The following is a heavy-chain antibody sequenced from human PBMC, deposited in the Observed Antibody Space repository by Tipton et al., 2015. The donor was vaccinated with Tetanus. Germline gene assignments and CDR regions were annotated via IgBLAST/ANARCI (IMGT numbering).Heavy chain of an antibody. CDR1: GYSFTSYG. CDR2: ITPYNGHT. CDR3: VRANYEFPKKGPFDY. Sequence: QLVQSGVEVKKPGASVKVSCTANGYSFTSYGISWVRQAPGQGLEWVGWITPYNGHTDLAQKVQGRVTMTTDASLRTAYLELRSLRSDDTAVYYCVRANYEFPKKGPFDYWGPGSLVIVSS. V-gene: IGHV1-18*01. D-gene: IGHD3/OR15-3a*01. J-gene: IGHJ4*02.